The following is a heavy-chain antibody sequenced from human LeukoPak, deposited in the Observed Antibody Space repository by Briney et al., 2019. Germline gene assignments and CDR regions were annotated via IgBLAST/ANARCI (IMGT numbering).Heavy chain of an antibody. CDR1: GGSISSGGYY. Sequence: SETLSLTCTVSGGSISSGGYYWSWIRQHPGKGLEWIGYIYYSGSTYYNPSLKSRVTISVDTSKNQFSLKLSSVTAADTAVYYCATFPKSDYDFLSGHFDYWGQGALVTVSS. V-gene: IGHV4-31*03. CDR2: IYYSGST. CDR3: ATFPKSDYDFLSGHFDY. D-gene: IGHD3-3*01. J-gene: IGHJ4*02.